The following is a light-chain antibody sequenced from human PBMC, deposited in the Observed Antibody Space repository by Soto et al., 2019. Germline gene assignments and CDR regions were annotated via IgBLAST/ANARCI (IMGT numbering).Light chain of an antibody. Sequence: QPVLTQPPSASGTPGQRVTISCSGRFSNIGSNYVYWYQQLPGTAPKLLIFTNDQRTSGVPGRFSGSKSGTSASLAISGLRSDDEADYYCAVWDDSLRGWVFGGGTKLTVL. CDR3: AVWDDSLRGWV. CDR2: TND. CDR1: FSNIGSNY. J-gene: IGLJ3*02. V-gene: IGLV1-47*02.